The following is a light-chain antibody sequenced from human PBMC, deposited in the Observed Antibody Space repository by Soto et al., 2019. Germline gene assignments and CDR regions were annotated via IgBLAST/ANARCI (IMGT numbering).Light chain of an antibody. CDR1: QSVRNY. J-gene: IGKJ2*02. Sequence: EIVLTQSPATLSLSPGERATLSCRASQSVRNYLAWYQQKPGQAPRILIYDASNRATGIPTRFSGSGSGTDFTLTISSLEPEDFAVYYCQQRSNWPRTFGQGTKLEIK. CDR3: QQRSNWPRT. V-gene: IGKV3-11*01. CDR2: DAS.